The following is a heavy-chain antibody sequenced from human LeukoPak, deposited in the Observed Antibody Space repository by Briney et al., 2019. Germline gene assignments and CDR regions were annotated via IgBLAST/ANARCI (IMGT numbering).Heavy chain of an antibody. D-gene: IGHD6-13*01. CDR1: GLTFSSYA. J-gene: IGHJ6*03. V-gene: IGHV3-23*01. CDR3: AKGWSRGYYMDV. CDR2: ICGSGGRT. Sequence: GGSLRLSRAPSGLTFSSYAMRGVREAPGKGLEGGLAICGSGGRTYYADSVKRRFSISRDTSKNTLYLQMNSLRAEDTAVYYCAKGWSRGYYMDVWGNGTTVTVSS.